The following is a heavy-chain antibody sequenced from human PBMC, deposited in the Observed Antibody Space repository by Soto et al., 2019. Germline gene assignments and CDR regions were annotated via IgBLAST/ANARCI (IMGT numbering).Heavy chain of an antibody. CDR3: ARMTYYYDSSGYYSLVSYYYYGMDV. D-gene: IGHD3-22*01. J-gene: IGHJ6*01. V-gene: IGHV4-34*01. Sequence: QVQLQQWGAGLLKPSETLSLTCAVYGGSFSGYYWSWIRQPPGKGLEWIGEINHSGSTNYNPSLKSRVTISVDTSKNQFSLKLSSVTAADTAVYYCARMTYYYDSSGYYSLVSYYYYGMDVW. CDR1: GGSFSGYY. CDR2: INHSGST.